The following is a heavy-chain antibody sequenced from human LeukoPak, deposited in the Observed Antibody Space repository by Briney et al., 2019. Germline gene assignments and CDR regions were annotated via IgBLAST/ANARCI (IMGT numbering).Heavy chain of an antibody. CDR1: GFTFSTHN. CDR2: ISSSSGTI. J-gene: IGHJ4*02. CDR3: ARRLTASGKHYFDY. D-gene: IGHD6-13*01. Sequence: GGSLRLPRAASGFTFSTHNMNWVRQAPGKGLEWVSYISSSSGTIYYADSVQGRFTISRDNAKNSLYLQMNSLRAEDTAVYYCARRLTASGKHYFDYWGQGTLVTVSS. V-gene: IGHV3-48*01.